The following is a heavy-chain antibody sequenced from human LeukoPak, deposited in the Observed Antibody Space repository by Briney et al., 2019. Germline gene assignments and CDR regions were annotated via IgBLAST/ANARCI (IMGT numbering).Heavy chain of an antibody. CDR1: GFTFSNAW. Sequence: GGSLRLSCVASGFTFSNAWMSWVRQAPGKGLEWVGRIKSKTNGGTTDYAASVKGSFTISRDDSKNTLYLQMNSLKTEDTAVYYCTKFDYAAFEYWGQGILVTVSS. CDR3: TKFDYAAFEY. D-gene: IGHD4-17*01. J-gene: IGHJ4*02. V-gene: IGHV3-15*01. CDR2: IKSKTNGGTT.